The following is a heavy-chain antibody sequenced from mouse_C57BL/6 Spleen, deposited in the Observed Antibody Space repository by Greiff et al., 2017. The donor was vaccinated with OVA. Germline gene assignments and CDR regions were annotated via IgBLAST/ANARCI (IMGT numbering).Heavy chain of an antibody. CDR2: IDPEDGET. CDR3: ARRSFITGYAMDY. V-gene: IGHV14-2*01. J-gene: IGHJ4*01. Sequence: VQLKQSGAELVKPGASVKLSCTASGFNIKDYYMHWVKQRTEQGLEWIGRIDPEDGETKYAQKFQGKATITADTSSNTAYLQLSSLTSEDTAVYYCARRSFITGYAMDYWGQGTSVTVSS. D-gene: IGHD1-1*01. CDR1: GFNIKDYY.